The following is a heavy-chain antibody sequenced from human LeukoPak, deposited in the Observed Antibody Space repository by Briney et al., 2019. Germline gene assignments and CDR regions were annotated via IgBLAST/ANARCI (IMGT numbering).Heavy chain of an antibody. CDR3: ARLHPYYYDSSGYYFDY. CDR1: GGSISSYY. V-gene: IGHV4-59*08. CDR2: IYYSGST. D-gene: IGHD3-22*01. Sequence: SEILSLTCTVSGGSISSYYWSWIRQPPGKGLEWIGYIYYSGSTNYNPSLKNRVTISVDTSKNQFSLKLSSVTAADTAVYYCARLHPYYYDSSGYYFDYWGQGTLVTVSS. J-gene: IGHJ4*02.